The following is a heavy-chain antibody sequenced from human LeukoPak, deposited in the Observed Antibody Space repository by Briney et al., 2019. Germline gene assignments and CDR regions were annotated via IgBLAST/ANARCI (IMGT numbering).Heavy chain of an antibody. CDR1: GFTFSSYD. V-gene: IGHV3-13*01. J-gene: IGHJ3*02. Sequence: GGSLRLSCAASGFTFSSYDMHWVRQATGKVLEWVSAIGTAGDTYYPGSVKGRFTISRENAKNSLYLQMNSLRAGDTAVYYCARGYSSSWPNDAFDIWGQGTMVTVSS. CDR3: ARGYSSSWPNDAFDI. CDR2: IGTAGDT. D-gene: IGHD6-13*01.